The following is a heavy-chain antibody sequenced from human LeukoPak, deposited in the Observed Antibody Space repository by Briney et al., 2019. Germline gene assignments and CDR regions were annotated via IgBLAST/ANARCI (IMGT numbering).Heavy chain of an antibody. D-gene: IGHD3-10*01. Sequence: SETLSLTCAVYGGSFSGYYWSWIRQPPGKGLEWIGEINHSGSTNYNPSLKSRATISVDTSKNQFSLKLSSVTAADTAVYYCARYPYYYGSGSYDYWGQGTLVTVSS. J-gene: IGHJ4*02. CDR1: GGSFSGYY. CDR2: INHSGST. CDR3: ARYPYYYGSGSYDY. V-gene: IGHV4-34*01.